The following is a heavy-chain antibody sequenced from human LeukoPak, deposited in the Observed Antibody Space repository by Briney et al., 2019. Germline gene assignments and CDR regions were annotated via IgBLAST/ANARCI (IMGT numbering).Heavy chain of an antibody. V-gene: IGHV3-43*02. CDR1: GFTFHDYA. CDR2: ISGGGDRT. Sequence: GGSLRLSCAASGFTFHDYAMHWVRQGPGKGLEWVSLISGGGDRTYYADSMKGRFTISRDNSKNSLYLQLNSLRTEDTALYYCAKGAGYNNGDAPDIWGLGTMVTVSS. D-gene: IGHD5-24*01. J-gene: IGHJ3*02. CDR3: AKGAGYNNGDAPDI.